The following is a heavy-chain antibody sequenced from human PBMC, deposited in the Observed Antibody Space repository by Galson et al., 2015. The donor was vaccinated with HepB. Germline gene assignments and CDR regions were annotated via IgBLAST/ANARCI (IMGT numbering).Heavy chain of an antibody. Sequence: SLRLSCAASGFTFSSYSMNWVRQAPGKGLEWVSSISSSSSYIYYADSVKGRFTISRDNAKNSLYLQMNSLRAEDTAVYYCARDTKDIVVVVAAHDYWGQGTLVTVSS. CDR3: ARDTKDIVVVVAAHDY. CDR2: ISSSSSYI. J-gene: IGHJ4*02. CDR1: GFTFSSYS. V-gene: IGHV3-21*01. D-gene: IGHD2-15*01.